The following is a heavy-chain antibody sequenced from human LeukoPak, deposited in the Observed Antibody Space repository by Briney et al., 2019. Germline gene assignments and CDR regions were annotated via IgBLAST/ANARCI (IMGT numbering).Heavy chain of an antibody. V-gene: IGHV3-30*02. Sequence: PGGSLRLSCAASGFTFSSYGMHWVRQAPGKGLEWVAFIRYDGSNKYYADSVKGRFTISRDNSKNTLYLQMNSLRAEDTAVYYCANSVYGDYGGFDYWGQGTLVTVSS. CDR2: IRYDGSNK. J-gene: IGHJ4*02. CDR3: ANSVYGDYGGFDY. CDR1: GFTFSSYG. D-gene: IGHD4-17*01.